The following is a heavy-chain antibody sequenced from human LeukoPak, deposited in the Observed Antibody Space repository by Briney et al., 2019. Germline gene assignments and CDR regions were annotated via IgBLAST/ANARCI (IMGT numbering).Heavy chain of an antibody. Sequence: GGSLRLSCAASGFSFRNYWMSWVRQAPGKGLDWVANIKQDGSDKYYVDSVKGRFTISRDNAKNSVYLQMNSLRAEDTAVYYCAKVPCGGDCYSPFDYWGQGTLVTVSS. J-gene: IGHJ4*02. D-gene: IGHD2-21*02. CDR2: IKQDGSDK. CDR3: AKVPCGGDCYSPFDY. V-gene: IGHV3-7*01. CDR1: GFSFRNYW.